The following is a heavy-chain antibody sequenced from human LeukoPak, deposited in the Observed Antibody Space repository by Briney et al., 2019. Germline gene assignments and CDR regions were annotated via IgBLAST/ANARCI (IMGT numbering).Heavy chain of an antibody. V-gene: IGHV4-39*07. D-gene: IGHD3-10*01. CDR2: IYYSGST. J-gene: IGHJ5*02. Sequence: SETLSLTCTVSGGSISSSSYYWGWIRQPPGKGLEWIGSIYYSGSTYYNPSLKSRVTISVDTSKNQFSLKLSSVTAADTAVYYCARTGNHRITMVRGVIWAWGQGTLVTVSS. CDR1: GGSISSSSYY. CDR3: ARTGNHRITMVRGVIWA.